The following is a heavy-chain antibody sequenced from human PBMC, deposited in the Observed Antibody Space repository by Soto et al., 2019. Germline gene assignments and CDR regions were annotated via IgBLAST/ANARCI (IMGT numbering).Heavy chain of an antibody. CDR3: AKGLYGDYINWFDP. Sequence: EVQLLESGGGLVQPGGSLRLSCAASGLTFSSYAMSWVRQAPGKGLEWVSGISGSGGSTYYADSVKCRFTISRDNTKNTMYLQMNSLSAEDTAVYYCAKGLYGDYINWFDPWGQGTLVTVSS. J-gene: IGHJ5*02. V-gene: IGHV3-23*01. CDR1: GLTFSSYA. D-gene: IGHD4-17*01. CDR2: ISGSGGST.